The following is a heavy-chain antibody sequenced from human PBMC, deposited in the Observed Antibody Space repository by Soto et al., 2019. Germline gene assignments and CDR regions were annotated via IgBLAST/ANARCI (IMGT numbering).Heavy chain of an antibody. V-gene: IGHV3-30*18. CDR2: ISYDGSNK. Sequence: VGSLRLSCAASGFTFSSYGMHWVRQAPGKGLEWVAVISYDGSNKYYADSVKGRFTISRDNSKNTLYLQMNSLRAEDTAVYYCAKSLVTLPLYYYYGMDVWGQGTTVTVSS. CDR3: AKSLVTLPLYYYYGMDV. D-gene: IGHD3-9*01. J-gene: IGHJ6*02. CDR1: GFTFSSYG.